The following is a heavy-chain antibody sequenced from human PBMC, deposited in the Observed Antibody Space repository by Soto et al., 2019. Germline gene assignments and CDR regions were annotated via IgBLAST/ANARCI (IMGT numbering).Heavy chain of an antibody. D-gene: IGHD3-10*01. J-gene: IGHJ3*02. CDR1: GYTFTSYY. CDR3: ARGRRSVYYYGSGSLLSAFDI. Sequence: ASVKVSCKASGYTFTSYYMHWVRQAPGQGLEWMGIINPSGGSTSYAQKFQGRVTMTRDTSTSTVYMELRSLRSDDTAVYYCARGRRSVYYYGSGSLLSAFDIWGQGTMVTVSS. CDR2: INPSGGST. V-gene: IGHV1-46*01.